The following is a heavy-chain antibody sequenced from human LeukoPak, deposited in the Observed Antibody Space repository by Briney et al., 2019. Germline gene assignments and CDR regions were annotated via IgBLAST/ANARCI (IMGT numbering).Heavy chain of an antibody. CDR3: ATNHDY. V-gene: IGHV3-NL1*01. CDR1: GFTFSSYG. CDR2: IYSGGST. Sequence: GGSLRLSCAASGFTFSSYGMHWVRQAPGKGLEWVSVIYSGGSTYYADSVKGRFTISRDNSKNTLYLQMNSLRAEDTAVYYCATNHDYWGQGTLVTVSS. J-gene: IGHJ4*02.